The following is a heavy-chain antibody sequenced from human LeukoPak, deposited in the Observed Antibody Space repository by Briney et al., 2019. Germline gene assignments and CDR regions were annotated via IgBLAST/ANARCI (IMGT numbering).Heavy chain of an antibody. V-gene: IGHV1-69*05. CDR2: IIPIFGTA. Sequence: SVKVSCKASGGTFSSYAISWVRQAPGQGLEWMGGIIPIFGTANYAQKFQGRVTITTDESTSTAYMELSSLRSEDTAVYHCARRDLDTAMVTWAFDIWGQGTMVTVSS. D-gene: IGHD5-18*01. CDR3: ARRDLDTAMVTWAFDI. CDR1: GGTFSSYA. J-gene: IGHJ3*02.